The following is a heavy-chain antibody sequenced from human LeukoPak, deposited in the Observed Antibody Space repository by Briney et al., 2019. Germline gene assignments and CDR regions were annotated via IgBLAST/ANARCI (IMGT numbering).Heavy chain of an antibody. CDR3: ATHSTTVTTGGAFDI. Sequence: SQTLSLTCATSGDSVSSNSAAWNWIRQSPSRGLEWLGRTYYRSKWYSDYAVSVKSRITINPDTSKNQFSLQLNSVTPEDTAVYYCATHSTTVTTGGAFDIWGQGTMVTVSS. V-gene: IGHV6-1*01. J-gene: IGHJ3*02. CDR1: GDSVSSNSAA. D-gene: IGHD4-17*01. CDR2: TYYRSKWYS.